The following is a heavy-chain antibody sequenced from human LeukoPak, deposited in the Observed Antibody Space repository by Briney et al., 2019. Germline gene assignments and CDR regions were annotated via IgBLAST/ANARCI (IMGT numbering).Heavy chain of an antibody. CDR1: GGSFSGYY. CDR2: INHSGST. J-gene: IGHJ6*02. Sequence: SETLSLTCAGYGGSFSGYYWSWIRQPPGKGLDWIGEINHSGSTNYNPSLKSRVTISVDTSKNQFSLKLSSVTAADTAVYYCARGRSPNFRLKGYYYYGMDVWGQGTTVTVSS. CDR3: ARGRSPNFRLKGYYYYGMDV. D-gene: IGHD1-7*01. V-gene: IGHV4-34*01.